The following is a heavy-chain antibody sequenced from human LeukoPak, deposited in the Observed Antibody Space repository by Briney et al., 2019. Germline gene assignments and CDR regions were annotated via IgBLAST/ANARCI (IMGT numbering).Heavy chain of an antibody. CDR1: GGSISSYY. J-gene: IGHJ3*02. V-gene: IGHV4-59*01. Sequence: SETLSLTCTVSGGSISSYYWSWIRQPPGKGPEWIGYIYYSGSTNYNPSLKSRVTISVDTSKNQFSLKLSSVTAADTAVYYCARDVHDAFDIWGQGTMVTVSS. CDR2: IYYSGST. D-gene: IGHD1-1*01. CDR3: ARDVHDAFDI.